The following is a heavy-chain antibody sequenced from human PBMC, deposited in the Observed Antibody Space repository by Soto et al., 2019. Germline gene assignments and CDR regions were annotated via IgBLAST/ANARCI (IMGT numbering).Heavy chain of an antibody. CDR1: GFTFSSYA. CDR3: AKDYSSSSYGRYYYGMDV. V-gene: IGHV3-23*01. D-gene: IGHD6-13*01. Sequence: GGSLRLSCAASGFTFSSYAMSWVRQAPGKGLEWVSAISGSGGSTYYADSVKGRFTISRDNSKNTLYLQMNSLRAEDTAVYYCAKDYSSSSYGRYYYGMDVWGQGTTVTVSS. CDR2: ISGSGGST. J-gene: IGHJ6*02.